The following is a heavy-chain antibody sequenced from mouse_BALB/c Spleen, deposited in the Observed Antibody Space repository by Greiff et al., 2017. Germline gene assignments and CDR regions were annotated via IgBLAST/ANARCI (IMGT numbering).Heavy chain of an antibody. J-gene: IGHJ2*01. V-gene: IGHV14-4*02. Sequence: VQLQQSGAELVRSGASVKLSCTASGFNIKDYYMHWVKQRPEQGLEWIGWIDPENGDTEYAPKFQGKATMTADTSSNTAYLQLSSLTSEDTAVYYCLYSYVDYWGQGTTLTVSS. D-gene: IGHD2-1*01. CDR1: GFNIKDYY. CDR2: IDPENGDT. CDR3: LYSYVDY.